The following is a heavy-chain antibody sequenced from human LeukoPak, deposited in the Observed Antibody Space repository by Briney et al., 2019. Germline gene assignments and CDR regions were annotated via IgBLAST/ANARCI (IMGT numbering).Heavy chain of an antibody. CDR2: ISYDGSNK. J-gene: IGHJ6*02. Sequence: GGSLRLSCAASGFTFSSHGMHWVRQAPGKGLEWVAVISYDGSNKYYADSVKGRFTISRDNSKNTLYLQMNSLRAEDTAVYYCAKAYSSXXXXXXXGMDXXGXXXTVT. CDR1: GFTFSSHG. D-gene: IGHD6-13*01. CDR3: AKAYSSXXXXXXXGMDX. V-gene: IGHV3-30*18.